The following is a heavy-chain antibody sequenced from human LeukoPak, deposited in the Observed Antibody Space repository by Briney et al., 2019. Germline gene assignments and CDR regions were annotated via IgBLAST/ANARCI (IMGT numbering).Heavy chain of an antibody. V-gene: IGHV3-74*01. CDR2: INSDGSST. Sequence: PGGSLRLSCAASGFTFSSYWMHWVRQAPGKGLVWVSRINSDGSSTSYADSVKGRFTISRDNAKNTLYLQMNSLRAEDTAVYYCARTFSYGYPRFDCWGQGTLVTVSS. CDR3: ARTFSYGYPRFDC. J-gene: IGHJ4*02. D-gene: IGHD5-18*01. CDR1: GFTFSSYW.